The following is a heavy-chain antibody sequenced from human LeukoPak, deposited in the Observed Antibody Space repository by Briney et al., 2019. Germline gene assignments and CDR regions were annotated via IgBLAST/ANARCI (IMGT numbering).Heavy chain of an antibody. CDR3: AREIVVVPAAYLYYYYYYGMDV. D-gene: IGHD2-2*01. CDR2: INSDGSST. Sequence: GGSLRLSCEASGFTFSNYAMSWVRQDPGKGLVWVLRINSDGSSTSYADSVKGRFTISRDNAKNTLYLQMNSLRAEDTAVYYCAREIVVVPAAYLYYYYYYGMDVWGQGTLVTVSS. J-gene: IGHJ6*02. V-gene: IGHV3-74*01. CDR1: GFTFSNYA.